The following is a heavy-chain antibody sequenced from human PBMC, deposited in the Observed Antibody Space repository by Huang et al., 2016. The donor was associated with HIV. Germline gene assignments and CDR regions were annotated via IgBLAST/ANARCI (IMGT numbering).Heavy chain of an antibody. D-gene: IGHD3-10*01. CDR2: VNHRGSA. CDR1: GGSFSDYF. V-gene: IGHV4-34*01. CDR3: ARPKMTATPSDSIWSYFDF. J-gene: IGHJ4*02. Sequence: QVRLEQWGTNLLKPSDTLSLKLAVYGGSFSDYFWTWIRQSPVQGLEWIGEVNHRGSATHNPSLRSRVAMSVDSSKIQFYLNFTSVTAADTAVYFCARPKMTATPSDSIWSYFDFWGRGTPVTVSS.